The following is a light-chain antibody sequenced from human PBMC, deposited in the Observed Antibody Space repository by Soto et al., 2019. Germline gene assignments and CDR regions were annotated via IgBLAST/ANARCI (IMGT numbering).Light chain of an antibody. V-gene: IGKV3-20*01. Sequence: EIVLTQSPGTLSLSPGERATLSCRASQSVSSTYLAWYQQKPDQAPRLLIYGASNRATGIPDRFSGSGSGTDFTLTISRLEPEDCAVYYCQQYGGSRWTFGQGTRVDI. CDR1: QSVSSTY. CDR3: QQYGGSRWT. CDR2: GAS. J-gene: IGKJ1*01.